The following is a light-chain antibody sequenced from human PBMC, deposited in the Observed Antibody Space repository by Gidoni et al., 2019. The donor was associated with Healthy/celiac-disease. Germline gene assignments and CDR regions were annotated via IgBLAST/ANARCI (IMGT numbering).Light chain of an antibody. Sequence: DIVMTQSPDSLAVSLGERATINCKSSQSVLYSPNNMNYLAGYEEKPGQPPNQLIYWASTRESGVHVRFCGSGSGTDSTLSICSLQAEDVAVYCCQRYYSTPLTFCGGTKVEIE. CDR2: WAS. J-gene: IGKJ4*01. V-gene: IGKV4-1*01. CDR3: QRYYSTPLT. CDR1: QSVLYSPNNMNY.